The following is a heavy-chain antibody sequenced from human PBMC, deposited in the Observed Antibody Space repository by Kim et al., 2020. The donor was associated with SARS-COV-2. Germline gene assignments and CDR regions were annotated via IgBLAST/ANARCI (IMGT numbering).Heavy chain of an antibody. CDR3: AGTARGANFDY. D-gene: IGHD1-26*01. J-gene: IGHJ4*02. V-gene: IGHV4-4*09. Sequence: NYTHPLRSRVTISVDTSKNQFSLKLSSMTAADTAVYYCAGTARGANFDYWGRGALVTVSS.